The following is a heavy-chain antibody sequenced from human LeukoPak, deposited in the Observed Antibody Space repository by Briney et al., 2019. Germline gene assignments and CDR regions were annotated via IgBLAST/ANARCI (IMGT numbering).Heavy chain of an antibody. CDR2: INQNGGEK. D-gene: IGHD6-13*01. V-gene: IGHV3-7*01. CDR1: GFTFSDYW. CDR3: ARDGTAAGLYFDL. Sequence: GGSLRLSCVVSGFTFSDYWMNWVRQAPGKGLEWVASINQNGGEKSYVDSVKGRFTISRDNPKDSLYPQMNSLRAEDTAVYYCARDGTAAGLYFDLWGQGTLVTVSS. J-gene: IGHJ4*01.